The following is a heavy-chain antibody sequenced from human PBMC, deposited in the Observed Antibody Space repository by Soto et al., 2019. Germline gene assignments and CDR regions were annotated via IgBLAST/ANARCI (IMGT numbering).Heavy chain of an antibody. CDR3: AGVEGISWVDAFDI. CDR2: IKQDGSEK. CDR1: GFTFSSYW. V-gene: IGHV3-7*01. J-gene: IGHJ3*02. Sequence: EVQLVESGGGLVQPGGSLRLSCAASGFTFSSYWMSWVRQAPGTGLEWVANIKQDGSEKYYVDSVKGRFTISRDNAKNSLYLQMNCLRAEDTAVYYCAGVEGISWVDAFDIWGEGTMVTVSS.